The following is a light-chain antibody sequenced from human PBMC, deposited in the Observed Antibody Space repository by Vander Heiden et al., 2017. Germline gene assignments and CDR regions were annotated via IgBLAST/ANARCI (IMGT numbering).Light chain of an antibody. J-gene: IGLJ1*01. CDR1: AGAVTSGYC. V-gene: IGLV7-43*01. CDR2: STR. CDR3: LLYYGTAYV. Sequence: QTVVTQEPSRTVSPGGTVTFTCASSAGAVTSGYCPNWFQQKPRQAPRALIYSTRNNQSWTPARFSGSLLGGKAALTLSGVQPEDEAEYYCLLYYGTAYVFGTGTKVTVL.